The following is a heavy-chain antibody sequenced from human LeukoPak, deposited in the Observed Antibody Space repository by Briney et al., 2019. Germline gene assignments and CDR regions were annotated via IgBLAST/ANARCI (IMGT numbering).Heavy chain of an antibody. CDR3: AKAVWFGEFLDYGMDV. J-gene: IGHJ6*02. Sequence: GGSLRLSCAVSGFAFGSKAMSWVRQSPARGLEWVASISPGGGTTYYADYVKGRFTISRDNSKNSLFVQMNSLRAEDTAVYYCAKAVWFGEFLDYGMDVWGQGTTVTVSS. D-gene: IGHD3-10*01. CDR2: ISPGGGTT. V-gene: IGHV3-23*01. CDR1: GFAFGSKA.